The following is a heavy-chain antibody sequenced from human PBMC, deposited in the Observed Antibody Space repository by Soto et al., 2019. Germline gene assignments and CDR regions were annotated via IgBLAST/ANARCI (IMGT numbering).Heavy chain of an antibody. Sequence: GGSLRLSCAASGFTFSSYAMHWVRQAPGKGLEWVAVISYDGSNKYYADSVKGRFTISRDNSKNTLYLQMNSLRAEDTAVYYGARSTVTPYNWFDPWGQGTLVTVSS. CDR3: ARSTVTPYNWFDP. CDR1: GFTFSSYA. V-gene: IGHV3-30-3*01. D-gene: IGHD4-17*01. CDR2: ISYDGSNK. J-gene: IGHJ5*02.